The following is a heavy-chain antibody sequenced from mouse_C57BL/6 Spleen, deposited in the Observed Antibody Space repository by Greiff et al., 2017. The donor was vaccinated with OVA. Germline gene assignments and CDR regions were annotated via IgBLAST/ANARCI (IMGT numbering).Heavy chain of an antibody. CDR2: SRHKANDYTT. CDR1: GFTFSDFY. Sequence: EVQVVESGGGLVQSGRSLRLSCATSGFTFSDFYMEWVRQAPGKGLEWIAASRHKANDYTTEYSASVKGRFIVSRDTSQSFLYLQMNALRAEDTAIYYCARDGGGRPSWFAYWGQGTLVTVSA. CDR3: ARDGGGRPSWFAY. V-gene: IGHV7-1*01. J-gene: IGHJ3*01.